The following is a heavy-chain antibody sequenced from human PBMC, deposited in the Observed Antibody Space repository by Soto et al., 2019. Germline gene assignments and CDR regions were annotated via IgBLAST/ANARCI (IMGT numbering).Heavy chain of an antibody. CDR2: ISAYNGNT. V-gene: IGHV1-18*01. J-gene: IGHJ5*02. Sequence: VKVSCKASGYTFTSYGISWVRQAPGQGLEWMGWISAYNGNTNYAQKLQGRVTMTTDTSTSTAYMELRSLRSDDTAVYYCARDRYYDFWSGYYTYNWFDPWGQGTLVTVSS. CDR1: GYTFTSYG. D-gene: IGHD3-3*01. CDR3: ARDRYYDFWSGYYTYNWFDP.